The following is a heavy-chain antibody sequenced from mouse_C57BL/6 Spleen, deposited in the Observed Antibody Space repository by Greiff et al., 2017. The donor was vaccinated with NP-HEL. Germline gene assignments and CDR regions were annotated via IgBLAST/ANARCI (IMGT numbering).Heavy chain of an antibody. D-gene: IGHD1-1*01. J-gene: IGHJ1*03. CDR2: IYPGDGDT. CDR3: ARSDYGSRYFDV. V-gene: IGHV1-82*01. Sequence: VQLVESGPELVKPGASVKISCKASGYAFSSSWMNWVKQRPGKGLEWIGRIYPGDGDTNYNGKFKGKATLTADKSSSTAYMQLSSLTSEDSAVYFCARSDYGSRYFDVWGTGTTVTVSS. CDR1: GYAFSSSW.